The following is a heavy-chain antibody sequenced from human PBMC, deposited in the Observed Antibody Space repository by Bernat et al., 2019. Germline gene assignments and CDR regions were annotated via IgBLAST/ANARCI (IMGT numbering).Heavy chain of an antibody. D-gene: IGHD3-22*01. J-gene: IGHJ4*02. V-gene: IGHV3-23*01. CDR1: GFTFSSYA. CDR2: ISGSGGST. Sequence: EVQLLESGGGLVQPGGSLRLSCAASGFTFSSYAMSWVRQAPGKGLGWVSAISGSGGSTYYADSVKGRFTISRDNSKNTLYLQMNSLRAEDTAVYYCARDEGGYDSSLLGYWGQGTLVTVSS. CDR3: ARDEGGYDSSLLGY.